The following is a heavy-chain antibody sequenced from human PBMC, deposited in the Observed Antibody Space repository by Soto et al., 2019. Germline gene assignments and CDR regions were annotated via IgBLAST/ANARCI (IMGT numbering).Heavy chain of an antibody. J-gene: IGHJ2*01. CDR1: GGTFSSYA. CDR3: ARSPSDPDFYYDSSGRYFDL. CDR2: IIPIFGTA. Sequence: ASVKVSCKASGGTFSSYAISWVRQAPGQGLEWMGGIIPIFGTANYAQKFQGRVTITADESTSTAYMELSSLRSEDTAVYYCARSPSDPDFYYDSSGRYFDLWGRGTLVTVSS. V-gene: IGHV1-69*13. D-gene: IGHD3-22*01.